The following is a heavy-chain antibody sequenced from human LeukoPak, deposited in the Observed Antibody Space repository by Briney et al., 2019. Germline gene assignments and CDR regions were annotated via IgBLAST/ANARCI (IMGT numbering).Heavy chain of an antibody. CDR1: GFTFSDHY. CDR3: ISGGFICGGYYFDN. D-gene: IGHD3-16*02. Sequence: PGGSLRLSCAPSGFTFSDHYIDWVRQAPGGGVEWVGRIREKTNSYSTDFAASVIGRLSISRDDSKNSVYVQMNSLKIEDTAVYYFISGGFICGGYYFDNWGKGTQVTVSS. CDR2: IREKTNSYST. J-gene: IGHJ4*02. V-gene: IGHV3-72*01.